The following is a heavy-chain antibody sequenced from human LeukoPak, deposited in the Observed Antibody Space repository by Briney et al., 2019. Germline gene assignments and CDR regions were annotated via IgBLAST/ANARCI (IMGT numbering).Heavy chain of an antibody. J-gene: IGHJ3*02. CDR1: GGSFSGYY. D-gene: IGHD2-2*01. Sequence: SETLSLTCAVYGGSFSGYYWSWIRQPPGKGLEWIGEINHSGSTNYNPSLKSRVTISVDTSKNQFSLKLSSVTAADTAVYYCARAGYCSSTSCYRPRPYAFDIWGQGTMVTVSS. CDR2: INHSGST. CDR3: ARAGYCSSTSCYRPRPYAFDI. V-gene: IGHV4-34*01.